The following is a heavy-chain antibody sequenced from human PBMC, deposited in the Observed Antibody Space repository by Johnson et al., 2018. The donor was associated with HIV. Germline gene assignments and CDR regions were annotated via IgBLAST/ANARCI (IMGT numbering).Heavy chain of an antibody. D-gene: IGHD7-27*01. CDR1: GFTFSSYA. Sequence: VQLVESGGGVVQPGRSLRLSCAASGFTFSSYAIHWVRQAPGKGLEWVAVISYDGSNKYYADSVKGRFTISRDNSKNTLYLQMNSLRAEDTAVYYCAKGLNWGGDAFDIWGQGTMVTVSS. CDR3: AKGLNWGGDAFDI. J-gene: IGHJ3*02. CDR2: ISYDGSNK. V-gene: IGHV3-30*04.